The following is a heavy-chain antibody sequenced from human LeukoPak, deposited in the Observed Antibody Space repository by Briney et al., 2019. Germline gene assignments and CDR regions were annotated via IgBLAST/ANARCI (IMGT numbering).Heavy chain of an antibody. CDR2: ISSSSSYI. V-gene: IGHV3-21*01. CDR1: GFTFSSYW. Sequence: GGSLRLSCAASGFTFSSYWMSWVRQAPGKGLEWVSSISSSSSYIYYADSVKGRFTISRDNAKNSLYLQMNSLRAEDTAVYYCARETPYSSSWRFDYWGQGTLVTVSS. D-gene: IGHD6-13*01. J-gene: IGHJ4*02. CDR3: ARETPYSSSWRFDY.